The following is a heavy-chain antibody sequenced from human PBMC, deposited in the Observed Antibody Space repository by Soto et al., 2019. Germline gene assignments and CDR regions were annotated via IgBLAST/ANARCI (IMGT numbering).Heavy chain of an antibody. Sequence: SVKVSCKTSGGTFSSYAISWVRQAPGQGLEWMGGIIPIFGTANYAQKFQGRVTITADESTSTAYMELSGLRSEDTAVYYCARDSLGARGALDIWGQGTMVTVSS. CDR1: GGTFSSYA. V-gene: IGHV1-69*13. J-gene: IGHJ3*02. D-gene: IGHD2-15*01. CDR3: ARDSLGARGALDI. CDR2: IIPIFGTA.